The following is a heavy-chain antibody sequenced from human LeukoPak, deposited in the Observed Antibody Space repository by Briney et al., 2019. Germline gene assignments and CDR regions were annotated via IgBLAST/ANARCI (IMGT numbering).Heavy chain of an antibody. V-gene: IGHV3-7*01. J-gene: IGHJ4*02. Sequence: GGSLRLSCAASGFTFSSYWMKWARQAPGKGLEWVANMNQDASERYYVESVKGRFTISRDNARNSLYLQMNSLRVEDTAVYFCARDKRGGSYGDYWGQGTLVTVSS. CDR1: GFTFSSYW. CDR3: ARDKRGGSYGDY. CDR2: MNQDASER. D-gene: IGHD1-26*01.